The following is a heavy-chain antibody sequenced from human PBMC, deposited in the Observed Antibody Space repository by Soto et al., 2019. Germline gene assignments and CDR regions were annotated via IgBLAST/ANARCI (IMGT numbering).Heavy chain of an antibody. Sequence: PGGSLRLSCAASGIIISNYWMSWVRQAPGKGLEWVANIKGDGSETYYVDSVRGRFTISRENAKNSLYLQMNNLRAEDTAIYYCARDMVPSSGLNCYLDTRGQRALVTGSS. CDR3: ARDMVPSSGLNCYLDT. D-gene: IGHD6-19*01. CDR2: IKGDGSET. V-gene: IGHV3-7*01. CDR1: GIIISNYW. J-gene: IGHJ4*02.